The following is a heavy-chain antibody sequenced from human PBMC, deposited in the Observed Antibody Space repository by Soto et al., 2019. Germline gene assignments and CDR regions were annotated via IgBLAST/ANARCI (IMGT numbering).Heavy chain of an antibody. J-gene: IGHJ4*02. CDR1: GASITSDEYY. Sequence: QVQLQESGPGLVTPSQTLSLTCTVSGASITSDEYYWGWIRQPPGTVLEYIAYIYHRGLTDYNPSLKSPVSISVDTAKSQFSLDLTSVTAADTAVYYCVRVRRDAGMGHFDCWGQGALVTVSS. V-gene: IGHV4-30-4*01. CDR3: VRVRRDAGMGHFDC. D-gene: IGHD5-18*01. CDR2: IYHRGLT.